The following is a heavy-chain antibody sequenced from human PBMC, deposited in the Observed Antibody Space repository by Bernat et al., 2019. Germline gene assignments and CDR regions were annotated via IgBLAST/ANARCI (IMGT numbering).Heavy chain of an antibody. V-gene: IGHV3-23*04. J-gene: IGHJ4*02. CDR3: AKDGYNSGWFFDY. CDR1: GFTFSSYA. Sequence: VQLVESGGGLVQPGGSLRLSCAASGFTFSSYALSWVRQAPGKGLEWVSTISLSGGSTYYADSVKGRFSISRDNSKNTLYLQMNSLRAEDTAVYYCAKDGYNSGWFFDYWGQGTLVTVSS. D-gene: IGHD6-19*01. CDR2: ISLSGGST.